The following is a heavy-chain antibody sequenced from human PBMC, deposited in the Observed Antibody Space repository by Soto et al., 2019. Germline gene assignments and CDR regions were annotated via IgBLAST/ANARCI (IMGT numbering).Heavy chain of an antibody. CDR1: GFSLSNSGLG. CDR3: AHRTGVIKEFQI. V-gene: IGHV2-5*02. J-gene: IGHJ1*01. Sequence: QITLKESGPTLVKPTQTLTLTCTFSGFSLSNSGLGVGWIRQPPGKALEWLALIYWDDDKRYSPSLKNRLTITKDTSRNQVVLTLTNIDPVATATYYCAHRTGVIKEFQIWGQGTLVTVSS. D-gene: IGHD7-27*01. CDR2: IYWDDDK.